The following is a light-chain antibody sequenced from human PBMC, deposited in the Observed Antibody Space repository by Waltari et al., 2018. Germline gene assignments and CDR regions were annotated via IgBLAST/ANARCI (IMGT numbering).Light chain of an antibody. J-gene: IGLJ1*01. V-gene: IGLV1-36*01. CDR3: AAWDDGLSGFI. CDR1: TSNIGRNS. Sequence: QSVLTQPPSASEAARKSVTISCSGSTSNIGRNSVSWYQQLPETAPKLLIYYDDRRASGVSARFSGSKSGTSASLAISGLQTEDEADYYCAAWDDGLSGFIFGAGTRLTVL. CDR2: YDD.